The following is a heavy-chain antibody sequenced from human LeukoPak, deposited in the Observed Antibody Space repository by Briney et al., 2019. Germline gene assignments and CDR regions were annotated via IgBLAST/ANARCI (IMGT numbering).Heavy chain of an antibody. J-gene: IGHJ4*02. Sequence: GASVKVSCKASGYTFTSYGISWVRQAPGQGLEWMGWISAYNGNTNYAQKFQGRVTITTDESTSTAYMELSSLRSEDTAVYYCARDVAAAGDYWGQGTLVTVSS. D-gene: IGHD3-10*01. CDR1: GYTFTSYG. CDR3: ARDVAAAGDY. CDR2: ISAYNGNT. V-gene: IGHV1-18*01.